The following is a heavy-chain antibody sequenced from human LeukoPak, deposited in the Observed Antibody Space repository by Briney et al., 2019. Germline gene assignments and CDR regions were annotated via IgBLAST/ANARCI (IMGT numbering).Heavy chain of an antibody. CDR2: ISGSGGST. V-gene: IGHV3-23*01. CDR3: AKDLRYCSSTSCYTDYFDY. Sequence: GGSLRLSCAASGITFSGAWMHWVRQAPGKGLVWVSAISGSGGSTYYADSVKGRFTISRDNSKNTLYLQMNSLRAEDTAVYYCAKDLRYCSSTSCYTDYFDYWGQGTLVTVSS. D-gene: IGHD2-2*01. J-gene: IGHJ4*02. CDR1: GITFSGAW.